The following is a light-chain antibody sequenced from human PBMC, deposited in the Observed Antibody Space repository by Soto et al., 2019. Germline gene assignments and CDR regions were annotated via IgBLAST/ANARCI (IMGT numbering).Light chain of an antibody. CDR2: DAS. CDR1: QSISSW. J-gene: IGKJ1*01. Sequence: DIQMTQSPSTLSASLGDRVTITCRASQSISSWLAWYQQKPGKAPKLLIYDASSLDSWVPSRFSGSRSGTQFTLTISSLQPDDFATYHCQQYNSYSWTFGQGTKVDIK. V-gene: IGKV1-5*01. CDR3: QQYNSYSWT.